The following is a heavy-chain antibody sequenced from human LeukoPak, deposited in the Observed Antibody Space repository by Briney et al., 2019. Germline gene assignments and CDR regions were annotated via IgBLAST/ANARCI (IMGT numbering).Heavy chain of an antibody. V-gene: IGHV4-59*01. CDR3: ARVGYYDILTGYTNNWFDP. J-gene: IGHJ5*02. CDR1: GGSISSYY. CDR2: IYYSGST. Sequence: PSETLSLTCTVSGGSISSYYWSWIRHPPGKGLEWIGYIYYSGSTNYNPSLKSRVTISVDTSKNQFSLKLSSVTAADTAVYYCARVGYYDILTGYTNNWFDPWGQGTLVTVSS. D-gene: IGHD3-9*01.